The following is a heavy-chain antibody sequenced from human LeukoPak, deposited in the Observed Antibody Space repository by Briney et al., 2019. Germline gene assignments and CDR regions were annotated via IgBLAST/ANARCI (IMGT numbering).Heavy chain of an antibody. Sequence: GGSLRLSCAASGFTFRNYVIHWVRQAPGKGLEWVAVTSSDLNVKLYADSVKGRFTISRDNSRSTLYLQMNSLRPEDTAIYYCAREGYYGSGSPPSLYFDYWGQGSLVTVSS. CDR2: TSSDLNVK. J-gene: IGHJ4*02. V-gene: IGHV3-30-3*01. CDR1: GFTFRNYV. CDR3: AREGYYGSGSPPSLYFDY. D-gene: IGHD3-10*01.